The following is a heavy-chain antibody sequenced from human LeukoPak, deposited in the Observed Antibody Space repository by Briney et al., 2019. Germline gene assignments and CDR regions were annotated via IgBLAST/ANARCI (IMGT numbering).Heavy chain of an antibody. CDR3: ASSRMTTDDGIDY. D-gene: IGHD4-17*01. V-gene: IGHV3-48*03. J-gene: IGHJ4*02. CDR2: ISSSGSTI. Sequence: GGSLRLSCAASGFTFSSYEMNWVRQAPGKGLEWVSYISSSGSTIYYADSVKGRFTISRGNAKNSLYLQMNSLRAEDTAVYYCASSRMTTDDGIDYWGQGTLVTVSS. CDR1: GFTFSSYE.